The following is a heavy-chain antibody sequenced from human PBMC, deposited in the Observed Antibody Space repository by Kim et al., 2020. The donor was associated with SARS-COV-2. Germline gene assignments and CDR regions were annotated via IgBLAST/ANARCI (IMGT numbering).Heavy chain of an antibody. D-gene: IGHD6-13*01. CDR2: INHSGST. V-gene: IGHV4-34*01. CDR1: GGSFSGYY. Sequence: SETLSLTCAVYGGSFSGYYWSWIRQPPGKGLEWIGEINHSGSTNYNPSLKSRVTISVDTSKNQFSLKLSSVTAADTAVYYCARGKVAAAGTDAFDIWGQGTMVTVSS. CDR3: ARGKVAAAGTDAFDI. J-gene: IGHJ3*02.